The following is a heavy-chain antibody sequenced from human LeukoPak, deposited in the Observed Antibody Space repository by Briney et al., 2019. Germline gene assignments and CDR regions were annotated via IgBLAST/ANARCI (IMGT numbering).Heavy chain of an antibody. CDR2: IYYSGNT. D-gene: IGHD6-19*01. J-gene: IGHJ3*02. CDR1: GGSINSGGYY. V-gene: IGHV4-31*03. CDR3: ARPDSSGWHAFDI. Sequence: SETLSLTCNVSGGSINSGGYYWNWIRQPPGKGLEWIGYIYYSGNTYYNPSLKSRVTMSIDTSKNQFSLKLSSVTAADTAVYYCARPDSSGWHAFDIWGQGTMVTVSS.